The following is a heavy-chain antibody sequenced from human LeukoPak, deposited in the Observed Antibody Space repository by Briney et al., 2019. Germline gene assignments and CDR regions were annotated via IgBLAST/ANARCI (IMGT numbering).Heavy chain of an antibody. CDR2: ISGSGGST. Sequence: GGSLRLSCAASGFTFSSYALSWVRQAPGKGLEWVSAISGSGGSTYYADSVKGRFTISRDNSKNTLYLQMNSLRAEDTAVYYCARVPGVAVAGTYYYGMDVWGQGTTVTVSS. J-gene: IGHJ6*02. V-gene: IGHV3-23*01. CDR3: ARVPGVAVAGTYYYGMDV. CDR1: GFTFSSYA. D-gene: IGHD6-19*01.